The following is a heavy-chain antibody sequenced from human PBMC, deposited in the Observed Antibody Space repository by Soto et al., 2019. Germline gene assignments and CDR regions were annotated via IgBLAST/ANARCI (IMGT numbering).Heavy chain of an antibody. V-gene: IGHV3-11*01. CDR2: ISSRGSTI. D-gene: IGHD6-25*01. J-gene: IGHJ6*01. CDR1: GFTFSDYY. CDR3: ARGGQQRHGMDV. Sequence: QVQGVESGGGLVKPGGSLRLSCAASGFTFSDYYMSLFRLASGKGLEWVSYISSRGSTIYYADSVKGRFPVSRYNAKNSQYLQMNSLRADDTAVYYCARGGQQRHGMDVWGQGTTVTVSS.